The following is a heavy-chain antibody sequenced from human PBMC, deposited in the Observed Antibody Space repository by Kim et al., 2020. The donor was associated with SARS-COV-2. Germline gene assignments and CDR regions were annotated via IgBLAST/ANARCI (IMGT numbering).Heavy chain of an antibody. CDR3: AKKNYGDLYYFDY. D-gene: IGHD4-17*01. Sequence: TVKGRFHITRDNSKNTLYLQMNSLRAEDTAVYYCAKKNYGDLYYFDYWGQGTLVTVSS. V-gene: IGHV3-23*01. J-gene: IGHJ4*02.